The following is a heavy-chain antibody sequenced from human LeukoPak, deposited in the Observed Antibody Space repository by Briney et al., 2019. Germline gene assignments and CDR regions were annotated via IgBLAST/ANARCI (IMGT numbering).Heavy chain of an antibody. J-gene: IGHJ4*02. CDR2: ISYDGSNK. CDR3: ARVADYASFDY. Sequence: PGGSLRLSCAASGFILSSYAMHWVRQAPGKGLEWVAVISYDGSNKYYADSVKGRFTISRDNSKNTLYLQMNSLRGEDTAVYYCARVADYASFDYWGQGTLVTVSS. D-gene: IGHD4-17*01. V-gene: IGHV3-30-3*01. CDR1: GFILSSYA.